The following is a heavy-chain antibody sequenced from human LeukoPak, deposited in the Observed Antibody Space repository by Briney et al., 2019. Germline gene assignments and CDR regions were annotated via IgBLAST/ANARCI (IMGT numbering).Heavy chain of an antibody. D-gene: IGHD6-19*01. CDR2: IKQDGSEK. CDR1: GFTLSSYW. CDR3: ARDPYSSGWYGNENYYWFDP. V-gene: IGHV3-7*01. J-gene: IGHJ5*02. Sequence: PGGSLRLSYAASGFTLSSYWMSWVRQAPGKGLEWVADIKQDGSEKYYVDSVKGRFTISRDNAKNSLYLRMNSLRAEDTAVYYCARDPYSSGWYGNENYYWFDPWGQGTLVTVSS.